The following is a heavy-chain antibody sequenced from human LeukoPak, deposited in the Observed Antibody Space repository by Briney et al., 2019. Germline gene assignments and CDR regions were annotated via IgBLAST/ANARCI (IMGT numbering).Heavy chain of an antibody. CDR1: GFTFSNYA. CDR3: ARESITMIVARLAFDI. D-gene: IGHD3-22*01. J-gene: IGHJ3*02. V-gene: IGHV3-30-3*01. CDR2: ISYDGSNK. Sequence: GRSLRLSCAASGFTFSNYAIHWVCQAPGKGLEWVAVISYDGSNKYYADSVKGRFTISRDNSKNTLYLQMNSLRAEDTAVYYCARESITMIVARLAFDIWGQGTMVTVSS.